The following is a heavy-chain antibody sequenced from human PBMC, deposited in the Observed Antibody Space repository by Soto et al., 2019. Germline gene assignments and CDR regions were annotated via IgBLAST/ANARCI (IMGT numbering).Heavy chain of an antibody. CDR1: GFTFNAYA. CDR2: IGGSGGNR. V-gene: IGHV3-23*01. D-gene: IGHD4-4*01. Sequence: EVQLLESGGGLVLPGGSLRLSCAASGFTFNAYAMTWVRQAPGKGLEWVSAIGGSGGNRYYAASVKGRFTISRDNSKDALDLQMNSLRVEDTAVYYCARVASDYINSVDHWGQGIQVTVSS. CDR3: ARVASDYINSVDH. J-gene: IGHJ4*02.